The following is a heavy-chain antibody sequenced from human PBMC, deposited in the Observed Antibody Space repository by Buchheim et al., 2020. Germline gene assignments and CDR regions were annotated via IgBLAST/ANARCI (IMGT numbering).Heavy chain of an antibody. V-gene: IGHV3-30-3*01. CDR3: ARDYSSGYYYGGMDV. CDR1: GFTFSSYA. D-gene: IGHD3-22*01. Sequence: QVQLVESGGGVVQPGRSLRLSCAASGFTFSSYAMHWVRQAPGKGLEWVAVISYDGSNKYYADSVKGRFTISRDNSKNRLYLQMNSLRAEDTAVYYCARDYSSGYYYGGMDVWGQGTT. J-gene: IGHJ6*02. CDR2: ISYDGSNK.